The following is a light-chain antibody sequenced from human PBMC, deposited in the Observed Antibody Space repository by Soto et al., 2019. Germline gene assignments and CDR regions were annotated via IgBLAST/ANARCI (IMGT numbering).Light chain of an antibody. V-gene: IGKV3-15*01. Sequence: IVMTQSPATLSVSPGERATLSCRASQSVSSNLAWYQQKPGQAPRLLIYGASTRATGIPARFSGSGSGTEFTLTIRSLQSEDFAVYYCQQYNNWPPWTFGQGTTGDI. CDR1: QSVSSN. CDR3: QQYNNWPPWT. J-gene: IGKJ1*01. CDR2: GAS.